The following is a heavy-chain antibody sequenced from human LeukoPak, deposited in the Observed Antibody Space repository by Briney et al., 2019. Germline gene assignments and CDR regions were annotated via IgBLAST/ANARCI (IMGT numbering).Heavy chain of an antibody. Sequence: SEALSLTCTVAGGSTSSYYWTWIRQPPGRGLEWIGYIYYSGSANYNPSLKSRVTISVDTSKNQFSLKLSSVTAADTAIYYCARGPPTVVTPYWYFDLWGRGTLVTVSS. V-gene: IGHV4-59*01. CDR2: IYYSGSA. D-gene: IGHD4-23*01. CDR3: ARGPPTVVTPYWYFDL. J-gene: IGHJ2*01. CDR1: GGSTSSYY.